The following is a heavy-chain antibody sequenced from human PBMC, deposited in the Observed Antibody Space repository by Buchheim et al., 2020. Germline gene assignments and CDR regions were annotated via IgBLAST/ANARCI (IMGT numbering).Heavy chain of an antibody. D-gene: IGHD1-7*01. CDR1: GFTFSNYE. CDR2: IGVGCDT. Sequence: EVQLVESGGGLVEPGGSLRLSCAASGFTFSNYEMHWVRQVIEKGLEWVSTIGVGCDTYYPGSVKGRFTISRENDKNSWYLQMNSLRAGDTAVYYCSRGAGELELRTMDVWGQGTT. J-gene: IGHJ6*02. CDR3: SRGAGELELRTMDV. V-gene: IGHV3-13*04.